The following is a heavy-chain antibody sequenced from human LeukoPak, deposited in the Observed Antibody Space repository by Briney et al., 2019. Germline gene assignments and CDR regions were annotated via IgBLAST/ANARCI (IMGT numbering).Heavy chain of an antibody. CDR3: ARTYYYGSGTTLSAFDI. Sequence: PGESLKISCKGSEYSFPNYWIGWMRQMPGKGLEWMGIIYPGDSDTRYNPSFQGQVTISADKSISTAYLQWTSLKASDTAMYYCARTYYYGSGTTLSAFDIWGQGTMVTVSS. CDR1: EYSFPNYW. D-gene: IGHD3-10*01. V-gene: IGHV5-51*01. CDR2: IYPGDSDT. J-gene: IGHJ3*02.